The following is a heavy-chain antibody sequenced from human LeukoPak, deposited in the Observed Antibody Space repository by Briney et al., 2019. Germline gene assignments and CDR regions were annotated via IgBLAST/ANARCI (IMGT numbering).Heavy chain of an antibody. V-gene: IGHV4-4*07. Sequence: SETLSLTCTVSGGSISSYYWSWIRQPAGKGLEWIGRIYTSGSTNYNPSLKSRVTISVDTSKNQFSLKLSSVTAADTAVYYCARDNERFRGPYFDYWGQGTLVTVSS. CDR2: IYTSGST. J-gene: IGHJ4*02. CDR3: ARDNERFRGPYFDY. D-gene: IGHD5-24*01. CDR1: GGSISSYY.